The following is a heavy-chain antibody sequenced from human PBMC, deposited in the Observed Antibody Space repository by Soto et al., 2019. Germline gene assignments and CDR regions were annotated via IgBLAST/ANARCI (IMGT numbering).Heavy chain of an antibody. CDR1: GGSFSGYY. D-gene: IGHD1-26*01. Sequence: SETLSLTCAVYGGSFSGYYWSWIRQPPGKGLEWIGEINHSGSTNYNPSLKSRVTISVDTSKNQFSLKLSSVTAADTAVYYCARAWSNSGSYSSFDYWGQGTLVTVSS. J-gene: IGHJ4*02. CDR3: ARAWSNSGSYSSFDY. V-gene: IGHV4-34*01. CDR2: INHSGST.